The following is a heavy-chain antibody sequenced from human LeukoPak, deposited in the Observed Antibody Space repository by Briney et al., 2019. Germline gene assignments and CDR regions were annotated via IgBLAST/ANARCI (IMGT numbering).Heavy chain of an antibody. CDR3: ARRIAGSATGGYFDY. CDR2: IKQDGSEK. CDR1: GFTFSSFW. Sequence: GGSLRLSCAASGFTFSSFWMTWVRQAPGKGLEWVANIKQDGSEKYYVDSVKGRFTISRDNAKNSLYLQMNSLRADDTALYYCARRIAGSATGGYFDYWGQGTLVTVSS. D-gene: IGHD1-26*01. V-gene: IGHV3-7*02. J-gene: IGHJ4*02.